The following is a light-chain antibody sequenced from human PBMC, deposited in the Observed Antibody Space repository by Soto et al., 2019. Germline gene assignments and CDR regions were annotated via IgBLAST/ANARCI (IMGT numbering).Light chain of an antibody. CDR2: DAS. J-gene: IGKJ1*01. Sequence: DIQMTQSPSTLSASVGDRVTITCRASQNINNWIAWYQQKPGKAPKVLIYDASTLQNGVPARFSGSGFGTEFSLTISRHQPADFGTYYCQHPWTFGQGTKVEIK. V-gene: IGKV1-5*01. CDR3: QHPWT. CDR1: QNINNW.